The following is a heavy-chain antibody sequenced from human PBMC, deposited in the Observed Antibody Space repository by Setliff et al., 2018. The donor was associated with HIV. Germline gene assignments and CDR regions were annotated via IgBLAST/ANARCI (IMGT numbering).Heavy chain of an antibody. CDR3: AMGGSNTWYSS. CDR1: GFTFSSYW. D-gene: IGHD6-13*01. CDR2: LNTGGSSI. J-gene: IGHJ5*02. V-gene: IGHV3-74*01. Sequence: GGSLRLSCVASGFTFSSYWMHWVRQAPGRGLMWISRLNTGGSSIDYADSVKGRFTFSRDNAKNTLYLQMNGLRADDTAVYYCAMGGSNTWYSSWGQGALVTVSS.